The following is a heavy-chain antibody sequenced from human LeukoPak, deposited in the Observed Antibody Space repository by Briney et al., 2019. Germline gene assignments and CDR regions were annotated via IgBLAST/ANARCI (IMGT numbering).Heavy chain of an antibody. CDR2: SYYSGST. CDR1: GGSISNYY. D-gene: IGHD2-15*01. V-gene: IGHV4-59*08. Sequence: PSETLSLTCTVSGGSISNYYWSWIRQPPGKGLEWIGYSYYSGSTHYNPSLKSRLTMSVDTSRNQFSQKVSSVTAADTAVYYCARRYCSGGSCYSAFDYWGQGTLVTVSS. J-gene: IGHJ4*02. CDR3: ARRYCSGGSCYSAFDY.